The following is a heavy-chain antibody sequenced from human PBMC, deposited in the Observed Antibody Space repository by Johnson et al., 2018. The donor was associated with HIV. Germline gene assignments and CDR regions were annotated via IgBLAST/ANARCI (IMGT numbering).Heavy chain of an antibody. CDR3: TTKPYSSSWYGAFDI. CDR1: GFNFSGYW. Sequence: VQLVESGGGLVQPGGSLRLSCAASGFNFSGYWMSWVRQAPGKGLEWVGRIKSKTDGGTTDYAAPVEGRFTISRDDSKNTLYLQMNSLKTEDTAVYYCTTKPYSSSWYGAFDIWGQGTMVTVSS. CDR2: IKSKTDGGTT. V-gene: IGHV3-15*01. D-gene: IGHD6-13*01. J-gene: IGHJ3*02.